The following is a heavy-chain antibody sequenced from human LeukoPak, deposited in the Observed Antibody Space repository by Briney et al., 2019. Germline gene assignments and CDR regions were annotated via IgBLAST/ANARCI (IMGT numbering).Heavy chain of an antibody. Sequence: SETLSLTCTVSGGSISSYYWSWIRQPPGKGLEWIGYIYYSGSTNYNPSLKSRVTISVDTSKNQFSLKLSSVTDADTAVYYCARGIAAAGTGYFDYWGQGTLVTVSS. CDR3: ARGIAAAGTGYFDY. J-gene: IGHJ4*02. D-gene: IGHD6-13*01. V-gene: IGHV4-59*01. CDR2: IYYSGST. CDR1: GGSISSYY.